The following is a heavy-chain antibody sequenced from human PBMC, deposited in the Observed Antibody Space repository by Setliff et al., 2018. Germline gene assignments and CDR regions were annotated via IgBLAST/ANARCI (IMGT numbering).Heavy chain of an antibody. D-gene: IGHD6-13*01. J-gene: IGHJ6*02. Sequence: ASETLSLTCAVYGGSFSTYYWIWIRQPPGKGLEWIGEIKHGGRTNTNPSLKGRVTISVDTSKNQSSLKLSSVTAAATAVYYCARAFGVGSSWYGGYYYYGMDVWGQGTRVTVSS. CDR3: ARAFGVGSSWYGGYYYYGMDV. CDR1: GGSFSTYY. CDR2: IKHGGRT. V-gene: IGHV4-34*01.